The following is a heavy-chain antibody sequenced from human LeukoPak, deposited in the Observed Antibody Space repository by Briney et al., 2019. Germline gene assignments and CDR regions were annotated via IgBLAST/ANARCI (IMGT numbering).Heavy chain of an antibody. CDR2: IYYSGST. CDR3: ARALVEQWLGNVLDY. Sequence: SETLSLTCTVSGGSISSSSYHWGWIRQPPGKGLEWIGSIYYSGSTYYNPSLKSRVTISVDTSKNQFSLKLSSVTAADTAVYYCARALVEQWLGNVLDYWGQGTLVTVSS. D-gene: IGHD6-19*01. J-gene: IGHJ4*02. V-gene: IGHV4-39*01. CDR1: GGSISSSSYH.